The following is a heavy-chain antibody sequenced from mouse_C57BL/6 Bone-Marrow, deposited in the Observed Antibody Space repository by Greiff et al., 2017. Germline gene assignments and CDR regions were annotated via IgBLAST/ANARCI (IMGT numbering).Heavy chain of an antibody. Sequence: QVQLQQPGAELVMPGASVKLSCKASGYTFTSYWMHWVKQRPGQGLEWIGEIDPSDSYTNYNQKFKGKSTLTVDKSSSTAYMQLSSLTSEDSAVYYCASSLPTIVTSYYAMDYWGQGTSVTVSS. V-gene: IGHV1-69*01. CDR3: ASSLPTIVTSYYAMDY. CDR2: IDPSDSYT. D-gene: IGHD2-5*01. CDR1: GYTFTSYW. J-gene: IGHJ4*01.